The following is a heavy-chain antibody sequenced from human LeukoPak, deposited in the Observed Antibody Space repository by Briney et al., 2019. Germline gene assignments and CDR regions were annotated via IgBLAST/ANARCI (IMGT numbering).Heavy chain of an antibody. CDR2: IRSKANSYAT. J-gene: IGHJ4*02. CDR1: GFTFSGSA. D-gene: IGHD6-13*01. Sequence: GGSLRLSCAASGFTFSGSAMHWVRQASGKGLKWVGRIRSKANSYATAYAASVKGRFTISRDDSKNTAYLQMNSLKTEDTAVYYCTRPSIAADYWGQGTLVTVSS. V-gene: IGHV3-73*01. CDR3: TRPSIAADY.